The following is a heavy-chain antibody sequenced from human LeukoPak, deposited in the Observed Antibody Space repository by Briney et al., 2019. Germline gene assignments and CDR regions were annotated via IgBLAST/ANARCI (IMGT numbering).Heavy chain of an antibody. CDR3: AKGQYGSGSYYKNYFDY. D-gene: IGHD3-10*01. J-gene: IGHJ4*02. CDR1: GFTFSSYA. Sequence: GGSLRLSCAASGFTFSSYAMSWVRQAPGKGLEWVSAISGSGGSTYYADSVKGRFTISRDNSKNTLYLQMNSLRAEDTAVYYCAKGQYGSGSYYKNYFDYWGQGTLVTVSS. CDR2: ISGSGGST. V-gene: IGHV3-23*01.